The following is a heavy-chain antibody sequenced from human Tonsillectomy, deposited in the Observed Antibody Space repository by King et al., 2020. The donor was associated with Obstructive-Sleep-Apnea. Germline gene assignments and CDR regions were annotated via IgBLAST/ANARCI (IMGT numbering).Heavy chain of an antibody. J-gene: IGHJ4*02. D-gene: IGHD4-17*01. Sequence: VQLVESGGGVVQPGRSLRLSCAASGFTFSTYEMHWVRQAPGKGLEWVAVISYAGSDKYYADSGKARFTIYRNNSKNTLSLKRNSLTTEDTAGFYCATYGDYPGSSFDYWGQGTLVTVSS. CDR1: GFTFSTYE. CDR3: ATYGDYPGSSFDY. V-gene: IGHV3-30*04. CDR2: ISYAGSDK.